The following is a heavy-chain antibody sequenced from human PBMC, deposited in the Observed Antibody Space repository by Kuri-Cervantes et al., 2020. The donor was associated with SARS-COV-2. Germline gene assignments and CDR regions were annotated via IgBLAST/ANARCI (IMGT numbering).Heavy chain of an antibody. CDR3: ARDHDAKSFDY. CDR1: GFTFSSYW. V-gene: IGHV3-74*01. J-gene: IGHJ4*02. CDR2: INSDGSST. D-gene: IGHD1-1*01. Sequence: GESLKISCAASGFTFSSYWMHWVRQAPGKGLVWVSRINSDGSSTSYADSVKGRFTISRDNAKNSLYLQMNSLRDEDTAVYYCARDHDAKSFDYWGQGTLVTVSS.